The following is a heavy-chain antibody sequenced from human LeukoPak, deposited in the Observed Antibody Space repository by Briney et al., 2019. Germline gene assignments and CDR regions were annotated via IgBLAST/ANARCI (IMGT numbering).Heavy chain of an antibody. V-gene: IGHV3-23*01. CDR2: ISGSEVNT. CDR1: GFTFSSYT. D-gene: IGHD5-12*01. Sequence: GGSLRLSCAASGFTFSSYTMSWVRQAPGKGLEWVSRISGSEVNTDYADSVKGRFTISRDNSKNTVYLQMNSLRAEDTAIYFCAREGHTSGFCGSFDIWGQGTTVTISS. CDR3: AREGHTSGFCGSFDI. J-gene: IGHJ3*02.